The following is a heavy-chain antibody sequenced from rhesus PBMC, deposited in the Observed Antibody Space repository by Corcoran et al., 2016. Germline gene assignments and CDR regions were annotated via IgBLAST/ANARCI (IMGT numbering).Heavy chain of an antibody. CDR3: ARNLAYCSSTYCSSVYNRFDV. CDR2: IDVSIGST. Sequence: QVQLQASGPGLVKPSETLSLTCAFSGGSICRGYAWSSFRQPPGKGLGWIGDIDVSIGSTYYNTSLKSRVTISKDTSKNQFSLKLSSVTAADTAVYYCARNLAYCSSTYCSSVYNRFDVWGPGVLVTVSA. V-gene: IGHV4S7*01. J-gene: IGHJ5-1*01. D-gene: IGHD2-15*01. CDR1: GGSICRGYA.